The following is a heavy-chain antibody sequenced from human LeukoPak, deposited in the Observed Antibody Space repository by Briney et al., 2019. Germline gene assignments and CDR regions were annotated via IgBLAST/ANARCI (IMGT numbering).Heavy chain of an antibody. CDR1: GYTFTGYY. Sequence: GASVKVSCKASGYTFTGYYMHWVRQAPGQGLEWMGWINPNSGGTNYAQKFQGRVTMTRDTSISTAYMGLSRLRSDDTAVYYCARENLSGTDAFDIWGQGTMVTVSS. CDR3: ARENLSGTDAFDI. V-gene: IGHV1-2*02. J-gene: IGHJ3*02. CDR2: INPNSGGT. D-gene: IGHD1-1*01.